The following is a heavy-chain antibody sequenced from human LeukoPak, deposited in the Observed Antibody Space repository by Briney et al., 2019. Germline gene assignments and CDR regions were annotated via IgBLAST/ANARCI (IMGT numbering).Heavy chain of an antibody. J-gene: IGHJ3*02. Sequence: SETLSLTCAVYGGSFSGYYWSWIRQPPEKGLEWIGEINHSGSTNYNPSLKSRVTISVDTSKNQFSLKLSSVTAADTAVYYCARQLYAFDIWGQGTMVTVSS. V-gene: IGHV4-34*01. CDR3: ARQLYAFDI. CDR1: GGSFSGYY. CDR2: INHSGST. D-gene: IGHD1-1*01.